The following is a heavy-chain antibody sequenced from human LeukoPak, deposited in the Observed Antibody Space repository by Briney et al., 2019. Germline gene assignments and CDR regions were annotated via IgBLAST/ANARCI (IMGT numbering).Heavy chain of an antibody. CDR2: IYTSGST. J-gene: IGHJ5*02. V-gene: IGHV4-4*07. CDR3: ARDLSWSGWFDP. Sequence: SETLSLTCTVSGGSISSYYWSWIRQPAGKGLEWIGRIYTSGSTNYNPSLKSQVTMSVDTSKNQFSLKLSSVTAADTAVYYCARDLSWSGWFDPWGQGTLVTVSS. D-gene: IGHD2-21*01. CDR1: GGSISSYY.